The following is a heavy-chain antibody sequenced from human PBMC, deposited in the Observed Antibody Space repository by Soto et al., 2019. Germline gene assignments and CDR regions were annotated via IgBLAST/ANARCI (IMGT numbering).Heavy chain of an antibody. D-gene: IGHD3-22*01. Sequence: GGSLRLSCAASGFTFSNYAMSWVRQAPGKGLEWVSAISGSGGSTYYADSVKGRFTISRDNSKNTLYLQMNSLRAEDTAVYYCAKGLAVAGTTYYYDSSGYDYWGQGTLVTVSS. CDR1: GFTFSNYA. CDR3: AKGLAVAGTTYYYDSSGYDY. V-gene: IGHV3-23*01. J-gene: IGHJ4*02. CDR2: ISGSGGST.